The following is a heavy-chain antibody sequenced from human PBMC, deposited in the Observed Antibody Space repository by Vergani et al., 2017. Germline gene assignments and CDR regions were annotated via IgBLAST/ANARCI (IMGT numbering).Heavy chain of an antibody. V-gene: IGHV7-4-1*02. D-gene: IGHD5-24*01. J-gene: IGHJ6*02. CDR1: GYIFTNYA. CDR2: INTQTGDP. Sequence: QVPLVQSGSALKTTGASVTVSCKASGYIFTNYAVHWVRQAPGQGLQWMGWINTQTGDPAYAQDFTGRFVFSLDTSANTAYMEISKLMAEDTAVYYCASGITIARFMDVWGQGTTVTVSS. CDR3: ASGITIARFMDV.